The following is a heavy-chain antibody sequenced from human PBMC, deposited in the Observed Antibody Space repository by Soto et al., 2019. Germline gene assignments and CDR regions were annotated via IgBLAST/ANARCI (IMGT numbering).Heavy chain of an antibody. CDR2: INPSGGST. D-gene: IGHD3-10*01. V-gene: IGHV1-46*01. CDR1: GYTFTSYY. CDR3: ARDRSMVRRDGYYYYGMDV. Sequence: GASLKVSCKASGYTFTSYYMHWVRQAPGQGLEWMGIINPSGGSTSYAQKFQGRVTMTRDTSTSTVYMELSSLRSEDTAVYYCARDRSMVRRDGYYYYGMDVWGQGTTVTV. J-gene: IGHJ6*02.